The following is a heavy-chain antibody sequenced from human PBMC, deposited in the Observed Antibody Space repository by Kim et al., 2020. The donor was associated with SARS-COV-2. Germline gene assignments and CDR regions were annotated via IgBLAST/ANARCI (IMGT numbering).Heavy chain of an antibody. J-gene: IGHJ4*02. D-gene: IGHD5-18*01. CDR1: GYTFTSYY. V-gene: IGHV1-46*01. CDR2: INPSGGST. Sequence: ASVKVSCKASGYTFTSYYMHWVRQAPGQGLEWMGIINPSGGSTSYAQNFQGRVTMTRDTSTSTVYMELSSLRSEDTAVYYCARVEYSYGADYWGQGTLVTVSS. CDR3: ARVEYSYGADY.